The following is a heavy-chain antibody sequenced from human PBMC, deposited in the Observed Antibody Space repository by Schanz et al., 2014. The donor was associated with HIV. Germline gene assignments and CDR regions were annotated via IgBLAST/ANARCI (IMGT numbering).Heavy chain of an antibody. CDR1: GYTFTDYF. D-gene: IGHD2-2*01. V-gene: IGHV1-2*02. CDR2: IKPNNGAT. CDR3: ARNRYNLLPFDI. Sequence: QVQLVQSGAEVKKPGASVKVSCNASGYTFTDYFIHWVRQAPGHGLEWMGWIKPNNGATYYAQKCKGRVTTPRHQSVSPASMEMTRLKYADKAIYLCARNRYNLLPFDIWGQGTLVTVSS. J-gene: IGHJ4*02.